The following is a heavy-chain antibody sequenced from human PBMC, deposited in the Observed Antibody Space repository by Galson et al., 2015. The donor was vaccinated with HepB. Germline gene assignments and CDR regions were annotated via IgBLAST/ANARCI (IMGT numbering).Heavy chain of an antibody. CDR3: ARGGPRYCSGGTCPGALEI. D-gene: IGHD2-15*01. Sequence: SLRLSCAASGFTFSSYGMHWVRQAPGKGLEWVAVIWYDGSNKYYADSVKGRFTISRDNSKNTLYLQMNSLRAEDTAVYYCARGGPRYCSGGTCPGALEIWGQGTMVTVSS. CDR1: GFTFSSYG. V-gene: IGHV3-33*01. CDR2: IWYDGSNK. J-gene: IGHJ3*02.